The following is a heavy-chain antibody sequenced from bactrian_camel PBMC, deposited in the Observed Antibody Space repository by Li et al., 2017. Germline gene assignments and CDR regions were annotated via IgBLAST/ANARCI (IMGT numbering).Heavy chain of an antibody. CDR1: GNTYSSSC. J-gene: IGHJ4*01. V-gene: IGHV3S53*01. Sequence: HVQLVESGGGSVQAGGSLRLSCVHSGNTYSSSCMAWFRQAPGKKREGVAVIDVDALTICVDSVKGRFTISRDAAKNTVYLQMTSLNPEDTAVYYCVTDRDPYTASGLYEDNYWGQGTQVTV. D-gene: IGHD3*01. CDR3: VTDRDPYTASGLYEDNY. CDR2: IDVDALT.